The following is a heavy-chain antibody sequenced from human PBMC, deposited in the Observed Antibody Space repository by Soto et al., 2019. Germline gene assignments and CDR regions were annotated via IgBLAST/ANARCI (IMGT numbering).Heavy chain of an antibody. D-gene: IGHD6-19*01. CDR2: IFSGGTT. CDR1: GFTVSSNN. Sequence: EVQLVESGGGLMQPGGSLRLSCAASGFTVSSNNMNWVRQAPGKGLEWVSIIFSGGTTYYEDSVKGRFTISRDNSKNTLYLQMNSLRAEDTAVYYCARDSLEHGSGWPRFDYWGQGTLVTVSS. CDR3: ARDSLEHGSGWPRFDY. J-gene: IGHJ4*02. V-gene: IGHV3-53*01.